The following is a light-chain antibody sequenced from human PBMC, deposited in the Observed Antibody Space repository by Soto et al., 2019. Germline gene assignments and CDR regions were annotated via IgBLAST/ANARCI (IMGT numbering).Light chain of an antibody. V-gene: IGLV2-14*01. Sequence: ALTQPASVSGSPGQSITISCTGTSSDVGGYNYVSWYQQHPGKAPKLMIYEVSNRPSGVSNRFSGSKSGNTASLTISGLQAEDEADYYCSSYTSSSTLVVFGTGTKLTVL. J-gene: IGLJ1*01. CDR2: EVS. CDR1: SSDVGGYNY. CDR3: SSYTSSSTLVV.